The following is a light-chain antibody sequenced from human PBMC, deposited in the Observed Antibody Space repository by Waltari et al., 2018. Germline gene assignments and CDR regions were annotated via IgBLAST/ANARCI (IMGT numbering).Light chain of an antibody. CDR1: RGVSSRY. CDR2: GAS. V-gene: IGKV3-20*01. CDR3: QQYGRSRT. Sequence: EIVLTQSPGTLSLSXXXXXXXXCRASRGVSSRYLAWYQQKPGQAPRLLIYGASSRATGIPDRFSGSGSGTDFTLTISRLEPEDFAVYYCQQYGRSRTFGQGTKLEIK. J-gene: IGKJ2*01.